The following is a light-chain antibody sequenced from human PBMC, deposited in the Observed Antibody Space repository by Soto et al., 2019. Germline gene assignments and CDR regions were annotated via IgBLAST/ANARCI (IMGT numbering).Light chain of an antibody. CDR1: QSISKW. CDR2: KAS. J-gene: IGKJ2*01. CDR3: QQYDSYSYT. V-gene: IGKV1-5*03. Sequence: DIQMTQSPSNLSASVGDRVTITCLYIQSISKWLAWYQQKPGKAPKLLIFKASSLESGVPSRFSGSGSGTEFTLTISSLQPDDFATYYCQQYDSYSYTFGQGTKVDIK.